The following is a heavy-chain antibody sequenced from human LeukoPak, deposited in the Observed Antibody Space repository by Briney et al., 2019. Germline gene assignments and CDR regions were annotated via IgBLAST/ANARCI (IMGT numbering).Heavy chain of an antibody. CDR3: ARDRTSGCSGGSCYNGGFDY. CDR2: ISSSSSYI. V-gene: IGHV3-21*01. Sequence: GRSLRLSCAASGFTFSSYGMHWVRQAPGKGLEWVSSISSSSSYIYYADSVKGRFTISRDNAKNSLYLQMNSLRAEDTAVYYYARDRTSGCSGGSCYNGGFDYWGQGTLVTVSS. CDR1: GFTFSSYG. D-gene: IGHD2-15*01. J-gene: IGHJ4*02.